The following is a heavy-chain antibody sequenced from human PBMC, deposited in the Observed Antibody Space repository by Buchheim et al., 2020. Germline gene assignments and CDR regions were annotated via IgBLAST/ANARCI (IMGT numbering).Heavy chain of an antibody. CDR3: TKKLLSGSHPFDN. J-gene: IGHJ4*02. V-gene: IGHV3-23*01. CDR2: ISGGGDYT. D-gene: IGHD3-22*01. Sequence: EVQLLESGGGLVQPGGSLRLSCAASGLTFSSFAMNWVRQAPGKGLEWVSSISGGGDYTYYADSVMGRFTISRDNSESTLFLQMNSLRAEDTAVYYCTKKLLSGSHPFDNWGQGTL. CDR1: GLTFSSFA.